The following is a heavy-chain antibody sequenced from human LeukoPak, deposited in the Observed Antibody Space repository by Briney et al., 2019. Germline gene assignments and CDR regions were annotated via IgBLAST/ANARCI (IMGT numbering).Heavy chain of an antibody. CDR3: ARDIYGSGHGWFDV. D-gene: IGHD3-10*01. CDR1: GGSISSYY. V-gene: IGHV4-59*01. Sequence: SETLSLTCTVSGGSISSYYWSWIRQPPGKGLEWMGYIHYTGSTNYNPSLKSRVTISVDTSKRQLSLMLRSVTAADTAVYYCARDIYGSGHGWFDVWGQGTLVTVSS. J-gene: IGHJ5*02. CDR2: IHYTGST.